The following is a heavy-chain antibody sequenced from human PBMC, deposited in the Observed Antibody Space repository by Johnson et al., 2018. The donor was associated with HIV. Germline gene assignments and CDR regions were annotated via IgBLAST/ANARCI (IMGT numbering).Heavy chain of an antibody. Sequence: QVQLVESGGGLVQPGGSLRLSCVVSGFTFSSYWMHWVRQAPGKGLEWVAVISSDESYIHYGDSVKGRFIVSKDNSKNTLYLQMSSLRAEDTAVYYCAREGAPSARDFGAFDIWGQGTMVTVSS. V-gene: IGHV3-30*03. D-gene: IGHD1-26*01. CDR3: AREGAPSARDFGAFDI. J-gene: IGHJ3*02. CDR2: ISSDESYI. CDR1: GFTFSSYW.